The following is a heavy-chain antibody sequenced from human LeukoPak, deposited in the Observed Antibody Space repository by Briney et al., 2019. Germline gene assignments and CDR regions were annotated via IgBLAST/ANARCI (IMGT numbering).Heavy chain of an antibody. J-gene: IGHJ4*02. V-gene: IGHV3-15*01. D-gene: IGHD3-22*01. CDR1: GFTFSNYG. Sequence: GGSLRLSCAASGFTFSNYGMSWVRQAPGKGLEWVGRIKSKTDGGTTDYAAPVKGRFTISRDDSKNTLYLQMNSLKTEDTAVYYCTTKGSITMIVVAYDYWGQGTLVTVSS. CDR2: IKSKTDGGTT. CDR3: TTKGSITMIVVAYDY.